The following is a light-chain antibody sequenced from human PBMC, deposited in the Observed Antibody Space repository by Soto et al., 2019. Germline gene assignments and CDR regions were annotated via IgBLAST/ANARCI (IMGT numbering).Light chain of an antibody. CDR2: GAS. CDR1: QSVSTS. Sequence: EIVLTQSPGTLSLSPGERATLSCRASQSVSTSLAWYQQKPGRAPRLLIYGASTRATGIPARFSGSGSGTEFTLTISSLQSEDFATYYCQHYNSYSETFGQGTKVDIK. J-gene: IGKJ1*01. CDR3: QHYNSYSET. V-gene: IGKV3-15*01.